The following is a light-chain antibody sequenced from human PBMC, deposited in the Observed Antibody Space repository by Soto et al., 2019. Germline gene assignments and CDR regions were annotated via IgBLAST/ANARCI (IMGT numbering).Light chain of an antibody. V-gene: IGKV1-5*01. CDR2: DAS. Sequence: DIQMTQSPSTLFVSVGDRVTITCRASQSVSWWLAWYQQKPGKGPKLLIYDASSLQSGVPSRFSGSGSGTEFTLTISSLQPEDFATYYCQQYNGDSYTFGQGTKLEI. J-gene: IGKJ2*01. CDR3: QQYNGDSYT. CDR1: QSVSWW.